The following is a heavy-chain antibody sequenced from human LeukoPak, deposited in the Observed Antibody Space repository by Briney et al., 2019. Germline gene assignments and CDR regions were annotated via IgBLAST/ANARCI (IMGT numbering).Heavy chain of an antibody. J-gene: IGHJ4*02. Sequence: GGSRRLSCAASGFTFSSYGMHWVRQAPGKGLEWVAVIWYDGSNKYYADSVKGRFTISRDNSKNTLYLQMNSLRAEDTAVYYCARDYWSYYYDSSGYYNYWGQGILVTVS. CDR2: IWYDGSNK. V-gene: IGHV3-33*08. D-gene: IGHD3-22*01. CDR3: ARDYWSYYYDSSGYYNY. CDR1: GFTFSSYG.